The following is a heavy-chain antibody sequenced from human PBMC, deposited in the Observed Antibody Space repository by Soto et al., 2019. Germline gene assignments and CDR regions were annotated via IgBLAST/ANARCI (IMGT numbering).Heavy chain of an antibody. V-gene: IGHV4-59*01. CDR2: IYYSGST. CDR3: ARSPYYYDSSGYWFSP. J-gene: IGHJ5*02. Sequence: SETLSLTCTVSGGSISSYYWSWIRQPPGKGLEWIGYIYYSGSTNYNPSLKSRVTISVDTSKNQFSLKLSSVTAADTAVYYCARSPYYYDSSGYWFSPWGQGTLVTVSS. D-gene: IGHD3-22*01. CDR1: GGSISSYY.